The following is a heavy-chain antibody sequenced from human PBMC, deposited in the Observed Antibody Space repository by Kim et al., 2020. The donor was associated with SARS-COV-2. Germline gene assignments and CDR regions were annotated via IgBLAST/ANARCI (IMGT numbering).Heavy chain of an antibody. Sequence: ASVKVSCKASGYTFTSYGISWVRQAPGQGLEWMGWISAYNGNTNYAQKLQGRVTMTTDTSTSTAYMELRSLRSDDTAVYYCARGYSSGWYRGDFDYWGQGTLVTVSS. CDR2: ISAYNGNT. V-gene: IGHV1-18*01. CDR3: ARGYSSGWYRGDFDY. CDR1: GYTFTSYG. J-gene: IGHJ4*02. D-gene: IGHD6-19*01.